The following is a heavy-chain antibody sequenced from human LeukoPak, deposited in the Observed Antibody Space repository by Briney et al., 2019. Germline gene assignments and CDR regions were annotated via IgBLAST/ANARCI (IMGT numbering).Heavy chain of an antibody. V-gene: IGHV4-61*02. CDR1: GGSISSSSYY. D-gene: IGHD3-22*01. Sequence: SETLSLTCTVSGGSISSSSYYWSWIRQPAGKGLEWIGRIYTSGSTNYNPSLKSRVTISVDTSKNPFSLKLSSLTAADPAVSYRARTWDFYDSSGYYYDDYWGQGTLVTVSS. CDR3: ARTWDFYDSSGYYYDDY. J-gene: IGHJ4*02. CDR2: IYTSGST.